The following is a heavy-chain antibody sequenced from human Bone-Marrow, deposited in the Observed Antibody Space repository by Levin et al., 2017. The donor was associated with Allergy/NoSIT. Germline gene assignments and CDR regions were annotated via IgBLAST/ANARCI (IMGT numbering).Heavy chain of an antibody. CDR3: ARLDGYYFDY. CDR1: GGSISSAGYH. Sequence: SETLCLTCTVSGGSISSAGYHWTWIRQSPGTGLEWIGYISYRGTTYYNPSLKSRLTMSLDTSEQRFSLNLNSVTAADTAIYYCARLDGYYFDYWGQGTLVTVSS. J-gene: IGHJ4*02. V-gene: IGHV4-31*03. CDR2: ISYRGTT. D-gene: IGHD3-9*01.